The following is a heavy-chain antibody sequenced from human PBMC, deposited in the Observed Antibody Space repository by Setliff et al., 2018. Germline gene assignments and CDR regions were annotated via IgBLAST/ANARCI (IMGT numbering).Heavy chain of an antibody. CDR2: ISGSGVST. J-gene: IGHJ4*02. CDR1: GFTFSSYA. Sequence: PGGSLRLSCAASGFTFSSYAMSWVRQAPGKGLEWVSGISGSGVSTYYAESVKGRFTISRDNSKNTLYLQMNSLRAEDTAVYYCAKGGSTSCYTEADYWGQGTLVTVSS. V-gene: IGHV3-23*01. D-gene: IGHD2-2*02. CDR3: AKGGSTSCYTEADY.